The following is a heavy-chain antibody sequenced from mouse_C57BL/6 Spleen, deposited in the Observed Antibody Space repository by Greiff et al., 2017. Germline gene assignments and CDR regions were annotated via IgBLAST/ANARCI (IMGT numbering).Heavy chain of an antibody. D-gene: IGHD1-1*01. V-gene: IGHV1-81*01. J-gene: IGHJ2*01. CDR2: IYPRSGNT. CDR3: ARWGYYGRSKEYYFDY. CDR1: GYTFTSYG. Sequence: QVQLQQSGAELARPGASVKLSCKASGYTFTSYGIRWVKQRTGQGLEWIGEIYPRSGNTYYTEKFKGKATLTADKSSSTAYMEIRRLTSEDSAVYFWARWGYYGRSKEYYFDYWGKGTTLTVSS.